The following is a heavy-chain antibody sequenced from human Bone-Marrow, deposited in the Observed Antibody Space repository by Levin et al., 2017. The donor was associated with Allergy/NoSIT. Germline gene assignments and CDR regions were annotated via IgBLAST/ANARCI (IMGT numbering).Heavy chain of an antibody. J-gene: IGHJ5*02. CDR1: GYSFTSYW. CDR3: ARTYYYGSGATDGWFDP. CDR2: IYPGDSDT. Sequence: LGESLKISCKGSGYSFTSYWIGWVRQMPGKGLEWMGIIYPGDSDTRYSPSFQGQVTISADKSISTAYLQWSSLKASDTAMYYCARTYYYGSGATDGWFDPWGQGTLVTVSS. D-gene: IGHD3-10*01. V-gene: IGHV5-51*01.